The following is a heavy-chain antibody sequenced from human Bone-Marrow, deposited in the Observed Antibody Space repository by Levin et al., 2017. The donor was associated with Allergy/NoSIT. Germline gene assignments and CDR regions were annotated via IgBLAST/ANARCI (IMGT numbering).Heavy chain of an antibody. J-gene: IGHJ4*02. V-gene: IGHV3-33*01. CDR3: ARAGRSSDWNPYYFDY. D-gene: IGHD6-19*01. CDR1: GFTFSSYA. Sequence: GGSLRLSCAASGFTFSSYAMHWVRQAPGKGLEWVAFIWFDGTNKYYADSVKGRFTISRDNSKNPLYLQMNSLRAEDTAVYYCARAGRSSDWNPYYFDYWGQGTLVTVSS. CDR2: IWFDGTNK.